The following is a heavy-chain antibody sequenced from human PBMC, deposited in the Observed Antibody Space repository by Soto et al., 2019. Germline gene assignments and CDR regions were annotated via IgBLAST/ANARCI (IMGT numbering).Heavy chain of an antibody. D-gene: IGHD1-26*01. J-gene: IGHJ6*03. CDR2: IYDSGSA. CDR3: ARGILRPNHYMDV. Sequence: QVQLQESGPGLVKPSQTLSLTCLVSGDSISRGGYFWTWIRQHPGKGLEWIGYIYDSGSAFYNPSLKSRVTMSVDTSKNQFSLTLRSVTAAETAVFYCARGILRPNHYMDVWGKGTAVAVSS. CDR1: GDSISRGGYF. V-gene: IGHV4-31*03.